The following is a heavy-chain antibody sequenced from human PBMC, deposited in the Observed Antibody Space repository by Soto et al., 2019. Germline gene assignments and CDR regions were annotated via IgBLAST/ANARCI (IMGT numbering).Heavy chain of an antibody. V-gene: IGHV4-30-4*01. CDR2: IYYSGTT. CDR3: ARDRSSSWYGYYYYGMDV. CDR1: GGSISSGDYY. D-gene: IGHD6-13*01. Sequence: QVQLQESGPGLVKPSQTLSLTCTVSGGSISSGDYYWSWIRQPPGKGLEWIGDIYYSGTTYYNPSLNSRVTISVDTSKNQSSLKLSSVTAADTAVYYCARDRSSSWYGYYYYGMDVWGQGTTVTVSS. J-gene: IGHJ6*02.